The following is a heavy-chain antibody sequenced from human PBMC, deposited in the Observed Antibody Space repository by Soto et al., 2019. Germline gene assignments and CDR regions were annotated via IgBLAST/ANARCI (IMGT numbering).Heavy chain of an antibody. CDR2: IKEDGSLK. CDR1: GFYITNYW. J-gene: IGHJ4*02. CDR3: VRDSYTAHWHTAGEDY. Sequence: DVQLVESGGGLVQPGGSLRLSCAASGFYITNYWMTWVRQAPGKGPEWVANIKEDGSLKFYVDSVRGRFTISRDNAKNSVYLGMSRLRAEDTAVYYCVRDSYTAHWHTAGEDYCGQGTLVTVSS. D-gene: IGHD2-2*02. V-gene: IGHV3-7*01.